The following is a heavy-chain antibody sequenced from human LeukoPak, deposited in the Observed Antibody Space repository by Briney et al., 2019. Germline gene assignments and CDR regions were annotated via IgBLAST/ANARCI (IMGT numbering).Heavy chain of an antibody. J-gene: IGHJ4*02. Sequence: ASVKVSCKASGGTFSSYAISWVRQAPGQGLEWMGGIIPIFGTANYAQKFQGRVTITADESTSTAYMELSSLRPEDTAVYYCASRDPSYTKDYWGQGTLVTVSS. CDR1: GGTFSSYA. V-gene: IGHV1-69*13. D-gene: IGHD1-14*01. CDR3: ASRDPSYTKDY. CDR2: IIPIFGTA.